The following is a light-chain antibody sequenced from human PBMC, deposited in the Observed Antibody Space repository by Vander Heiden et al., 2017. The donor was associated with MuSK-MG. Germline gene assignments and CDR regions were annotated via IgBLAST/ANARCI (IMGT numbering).Light chain of an antibody. CDR1: SSDVGGYNY. Sequence: QSALTQPPSASGSPGPSVTISCTGTSSDVGGYNYVSWYQQHPGKAPKLMIYEVSKRPSGVPDRFSGSKSGNTASLTVSGLQAEDEADYYCSSYAGSNLVVFGGGTKLNVL. J-gene: IGLJ2*01. V-gene: IGLV2-8*01. CDR3: SSYAGSNLVV. CDR2: EVS.